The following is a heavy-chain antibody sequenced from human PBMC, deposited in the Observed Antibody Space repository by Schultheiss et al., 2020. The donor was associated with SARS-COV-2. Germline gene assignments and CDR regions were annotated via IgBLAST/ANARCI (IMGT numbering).Heavy chain of an antibody. Sequence: ESLKISCAVYGGSFSGYYWSWIRQPPGKGLEWIGEINHSGSTNYNPSLKSRVTISVDTSKNQFSLKLSSVTAADTAVYYCATGRGDYGGNEGWFDPWGQGTLVTVSS. CDR1: GGSFSGYY. V-gene: IGHV4-34*01. J-gene: IGHJ5*02. D-gene: IGHD4-23*01. CDR3: ATGRGDYGGNEGWFDP. CDR2: INHSGST.